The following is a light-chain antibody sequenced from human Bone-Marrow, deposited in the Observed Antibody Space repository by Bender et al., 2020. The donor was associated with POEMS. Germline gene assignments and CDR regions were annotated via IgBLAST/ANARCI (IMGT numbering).Light chain of an antibody. CDR1: NIGDTG. J-gene: IGLJ1*01. CDR2: DDS. V-gene: IGLV3-21*01. Sequence: SYVLTQPPSVSVAPGKTARIPCAGKNIGDTGVHWYQQKPGQSPVLVLYDDSDRPSSIPDRFSGTNSGNTATLTISETQATDEAEYYCQAWDRSIFYVFGGGTKVTVL. CDR3: QAWDRSIFYV.